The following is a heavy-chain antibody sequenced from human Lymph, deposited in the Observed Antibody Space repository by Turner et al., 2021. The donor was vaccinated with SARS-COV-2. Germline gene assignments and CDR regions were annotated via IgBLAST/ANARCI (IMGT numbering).Heavy chain of an antibody. CDR3: ARDRDSSGWVDY. D-gene: IGHD3-22*01. J-gene: IGHJ4*02. CDR2: ISYDGSDK. Sequence: QVPLVESGGGVVHPGRSLRLSCAPAGFPFSSYAMHWVRQAPGKGLEWVEFISYDGSDKYYADSVKGRFTFSRDNSKNTLYLQMNSLRAEDTAVYYCARDRDSSGWVDYWGQGTLVTVSS. CDR1: GFPFSSYA. V-gene: IGHV3-30*04.